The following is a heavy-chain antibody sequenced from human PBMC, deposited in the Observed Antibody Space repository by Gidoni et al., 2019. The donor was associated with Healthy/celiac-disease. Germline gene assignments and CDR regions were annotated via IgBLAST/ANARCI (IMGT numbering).Heavy chain of an antibody. CDR1: GFTFSSYG. Sequence: QVQLVESGGGVVQPGRSLRLSCAASGFTFSSYGMHWVRQAPGKGLEWVAVVWYDGSNKYYADSVKGRFTISRDNSKNTLYLQMNSLRAEDTAVYYCARARGEDYYYYGMDVWGQGTTVTVSS. J-gene: IGHJ6*02. V-gene: IGHV3-33*01. CDR2: VWYDGSNK. D-gene: IGHD3-10*01. CDR3: ARARGEDYYYYGMDV.